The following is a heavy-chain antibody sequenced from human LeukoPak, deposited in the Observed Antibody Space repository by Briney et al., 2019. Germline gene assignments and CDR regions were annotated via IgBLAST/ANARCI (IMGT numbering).Heavy chain of an antibody. D-gene: IGHD3-22*01. Sequence: ASVTVSFKASVYTFTSYGISWVRQAPGQGLEWMGWISAYNGNTNYAQKLLGRVTMTTDTSTNIAYMELRSLRSDDTAVYYCARTYFDSSQPRTFDYWGQGTLVTVSS. V-gene: IGHV1-18*01. CDR3: ARTYFDSSQPRTFDY. J-gene: IGHJ4*02. CDR2: ISAYNGNT. CDR1: VYTFTSYG.